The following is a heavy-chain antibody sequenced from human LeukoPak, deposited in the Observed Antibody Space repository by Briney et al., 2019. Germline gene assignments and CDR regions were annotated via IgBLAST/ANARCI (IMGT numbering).Heavy chain of an antibody. CDR2: IYYSGST. D-gene: IGHD5-12*01. Sequence: PSETLSLTCTVSGGSISSYYWSWIRQPPGKGLEWIGYIYYSGSTNYNPSLKSRVTISVDTSKNQFSLKLSSVTAVDTAVYYCARLPVDIVATTPQYYYYYGMDVWGQGTTVTVSS. V-gene: IGHV4-59*01. J-gene: IGHJ6*02. CDR1: GGSISSYY. CDR3: ARLPVDIVATTPQYYYYYGMDV.